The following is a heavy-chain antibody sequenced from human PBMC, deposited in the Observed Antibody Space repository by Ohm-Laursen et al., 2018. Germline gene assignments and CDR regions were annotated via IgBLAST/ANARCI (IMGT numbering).Heavy chain of an antibody. CDR1: GGSISSYY. CDR2: IYYSGST. J-gene: IGHJ6*02. CDR3: AREPKYYDFWTREDYYYGMDV. Sequence: GTLSLTCTVSGGSISSYYWSWIRQPPGKGLEWIGYIYYSGSTNYNPSLKSRVTISVDTSKNQFSLKLSSVTAADTAVYYCAREPKYYDFWTREDYYYGMDVWGQGTTVTVSS. V-gene: IGHV4-59*01. D-gene: IGHD3-3*01.